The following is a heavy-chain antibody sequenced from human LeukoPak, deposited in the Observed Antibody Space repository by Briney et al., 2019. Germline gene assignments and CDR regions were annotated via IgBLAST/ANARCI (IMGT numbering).Heavy chain of an antibody. D-gene: IGHD5-18*01. Sequence: QPGGSLRLSCAASGFTFGSYSMNWVRQAPGKGLEWVSYISSSSSTIYYADSVKGRFTISRDNAKNSLYLQMNSLRAEDTAAYYCARDTRSGYSYGLHPTLFDYWGRGTLVTVSS. CDR3: ARDTRSGYSYGLHPTLFDY. CDR2: ISSSSSTI. J-gene: IGHJ4*02. V-gene: IGHV3-48*04. CDR1: GFTFGSYS.